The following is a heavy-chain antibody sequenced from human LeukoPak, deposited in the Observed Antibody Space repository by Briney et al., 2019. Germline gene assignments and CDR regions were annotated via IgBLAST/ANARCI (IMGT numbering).Heavy chain of an antibody. CDR2: ISYDGSNK. V-gene: IGHV3-30*18. J-gene: IGHJ4*02. CDR3: AKGQPGGTQRPSWAPYYFDY. Sequence: GRSLRLSCAASGFTFSSSGMHWVRQAPGKGLQWVAVISYDGSNKYYTNSVKGRFTISRDNSKNTVYLQMNSLRAEDTAVYYCAKGQPGGTQRPSWAPYYFDYWGQGTLVTVSS. D-gene: IGHD5-18*01. CDR1: GFTFSSSG.